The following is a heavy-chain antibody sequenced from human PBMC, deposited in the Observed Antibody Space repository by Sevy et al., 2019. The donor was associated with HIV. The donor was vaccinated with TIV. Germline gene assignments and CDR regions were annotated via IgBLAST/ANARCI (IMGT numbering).Heavy chain of an antibody. CDR1: GYTFTSYI. Sequence: ASVKVSCKASGYTFTSYIIYWVRQAPGQSLECMGWISAANGDTKYSQKFQGRVSFTIDTSASTAYMELSSLRSEDTAVYYCAKDFCSGGSCNSAFVYWGQGTLVTVSS. V-gene: IGHV1-3*01. D-gene: IGHD2-15*01. J-gene: IGHJ4*02. CDR2: ISAANGDT. CDR3: AKDFCSGGSCNSAFVY.